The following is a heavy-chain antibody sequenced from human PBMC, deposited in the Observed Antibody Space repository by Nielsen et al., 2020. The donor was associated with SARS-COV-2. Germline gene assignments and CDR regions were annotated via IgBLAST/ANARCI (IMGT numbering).Heavy chain of an antibody. J-gene: IGHJ4*02. Sequence: GESLKISCKGSGYSFTSYWIGWVRQMPGKGLEWMGIIFPRDSDTRYSPSFRGQVTISADKSISTAYLQWSRLQASDTAIYYCARPTGDVYNSFDHWGQGTLVTVSS. CDR3: ARPTGDVYNSFDH. D-gene: IGHD5-24*01. CDR2: IFPRDSDT. V-gene: IGHV5-51*01. CDR1: GYSFTSYW.